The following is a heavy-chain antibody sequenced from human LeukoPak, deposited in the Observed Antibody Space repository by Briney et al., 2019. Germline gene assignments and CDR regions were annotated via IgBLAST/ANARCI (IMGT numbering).Heavy chain of an antibody. Sequence: AASVKVSCKASGFIFSNSAMQWVRQARGQRLEWIGWIVVGSGVTNYAQKFRERVTFSRDMSTNTAYMELSSLTSDDTAIYYCAADDLHKGYWGQGTLVTVSS. CDR1: GFIFSNSA. J-gene: IGHJ4*02. CDR2: IVVGSGVT. D-gene: IGHD3/OR15-3a*01. V-gene: IGHV1-58*02. CDR3: AADDLHKGY.